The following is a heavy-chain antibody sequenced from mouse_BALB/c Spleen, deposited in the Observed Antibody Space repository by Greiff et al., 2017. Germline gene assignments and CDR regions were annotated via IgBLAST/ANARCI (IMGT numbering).Heavy chain of an antibody. CDR1: GFTFSSYG. J-gene: IGHJ3*01. D-gene: IGHD3-2*02. V-gene: IGHV5-6*02. CDR2: ISSGGSYT. Sequence: EVMLVESGGDLVKPGGSLKLSCAASGFTFSSYGMSWVRQTPDKRLEWVATISSGGSYTYYPDSVKGRFTISSDNAKNTLYLQMSSLKSEDTAMYYCARLDSPDWFAYWGQGTLVTVSA. CDR3: ARLDSPDWFAY.